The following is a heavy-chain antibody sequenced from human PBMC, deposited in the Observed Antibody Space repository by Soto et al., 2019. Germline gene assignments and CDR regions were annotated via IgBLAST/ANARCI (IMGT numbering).Heavy chain of an antibody. CDR1: GYTFTSYD. CDR3: HLVATIFSTWSFAV. V-gene: IGHV1-8*01. J-gene: IGHJ6*04. Sequence: ASVKVSCKASGYTFTSYDVNWVRQATGQGLEWMGWMNPNSGNTGYAQKFQGRVTMTRNTSISTAYMELSSLRSEDTAVYYCHLVATIFSTWSFAVWGKGTTVTVPS. CDR2: MNPNSGNT. D-gene: IGHD5-12*01.